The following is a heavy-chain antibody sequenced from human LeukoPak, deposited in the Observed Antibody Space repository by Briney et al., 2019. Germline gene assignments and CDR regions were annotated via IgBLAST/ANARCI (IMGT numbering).Heavy chain of an antibody. V-gene: IGHV3-20*04. Sequence: GGSLRLSCAASGFTFDDYGMSWVRQAPGKGLEWVSGINWNGGSTGYADSVKGRFTISRDNAKNSLYLLMNSLRAEDTALYYCARDRTTRGNNYYDNSVYYRTDALDIWGQGTMVTVSS. CDR2: INWNGGST. D-gene: IGHD3-22*01. CDR1: GFTFDDYG. CDR3: ARDRTTRGNNYYDNSVYYRTDALDI. J-gene: IGHJ3*02.